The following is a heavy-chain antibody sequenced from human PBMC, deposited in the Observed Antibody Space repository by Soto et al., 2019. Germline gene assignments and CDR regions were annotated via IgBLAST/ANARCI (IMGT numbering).Heavy chain of an antibody. J-gene: IGHJ3*02. CDR1: GGSIRSGGYY. V-gene: IGHV4-31*03. Sequence: QVQLQESGPGLVKPSQTLSLTCTVSGGSIRSGGYYWSWIRQHPGKGLEGIGYISYTGYTYYNPSLKSRTIISVDTSKNQFSLKLSSVTAADTAVYYCARGVLIWGQGTMVTVSS. CDR3: ARGVLI. CDR2: ISYTGYT.